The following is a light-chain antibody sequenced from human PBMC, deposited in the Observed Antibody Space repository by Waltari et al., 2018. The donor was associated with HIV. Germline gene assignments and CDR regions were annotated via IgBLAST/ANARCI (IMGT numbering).Light chain of an antibody. CDR1: SGHSNYD. Sequence: QLVLTQSPSASASLGASVKFTCTLSSGHSNYDIAWHQQQPEKGPRYLMKLNSDGSHSKGDGIPDRFSGSSSGAERYLPIPSLQSEDEADYYCQTWDTGIRVFGGGTKLTVL. CDR3: QTWDTGIRV. V-gene: IGLV4-69*01. J-gene: IGLJ3*02. CDR2: LNSDGSH.